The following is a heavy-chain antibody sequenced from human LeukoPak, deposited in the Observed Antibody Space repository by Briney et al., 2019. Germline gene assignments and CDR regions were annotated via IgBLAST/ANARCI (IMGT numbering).Heavy chain of an antibody. D-gene: IGHD6-13*01. Sequence: PSETLSLTCTVSGGSISSYYWSWIRQPAGKGLEWIGRIYTSGSTNYNPSLKSRVTMSVDTSKNQFSLKLSSVTAADTAVYYCACDGEAVGSSWYRGYWGQGTLITVSS. J-gene: IGHJ4*02. CDR3: ACDGEAVGSSWYRGY. CDR1: GGSISSYY. V-gene: IGHV4-4*07. CDR2: IYTSGST.